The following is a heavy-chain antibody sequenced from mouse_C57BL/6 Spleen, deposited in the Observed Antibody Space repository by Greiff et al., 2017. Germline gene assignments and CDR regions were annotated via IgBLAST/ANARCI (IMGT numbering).Heavy chain of an antibody. CDR3: ARDVELAY. Sequence: VQLQQSGPELVKPGASVKISCKASGYAFSSSWMNWVKQRPGKGLEWIGRIYPGDGDTNYNGKFKGKATLTADKSSSTAYMQLSSLTSEDSAVCFCARDVELAYWGQGTLVTVSA. CDR2: IYPGDGDT. J-gene: IGHJ3*01. CDR1: GYAFSSSW. V-gene: IGHV1-82*01.